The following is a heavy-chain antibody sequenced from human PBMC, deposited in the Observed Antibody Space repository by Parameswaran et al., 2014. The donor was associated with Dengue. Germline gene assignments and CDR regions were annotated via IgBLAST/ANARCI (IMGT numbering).Heavy chain of an antibody. CDR3: ARDLRNYGMDV. Sequence: PGKGLEWIGYIYYSGSTNYNPSLKSRVTISVDTSKNQFSLKLSSVTAADTAVYYCARDLRNYGMDVWGQGTTVTVSS. V-gene: IGHV4-59*13. CDR2: IYYSGST. J-gene: IGHJ6*02.